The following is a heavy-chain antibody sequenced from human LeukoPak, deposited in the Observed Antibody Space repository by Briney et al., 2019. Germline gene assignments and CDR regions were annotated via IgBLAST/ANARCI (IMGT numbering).Heavy chain of an antibody. CDR2: IYYSGST. CDR3: ARGVRSFDY. J-gene: IGHJ4*02. Sequence: PSETLSLTCTVSGGSISSYYWSWIRQPPGKGLVWIGYIYYSGSTNYNPSLKSRVAISVDTSKNQFSLKLSSVTAADTAVYYRARGVRSFDYWGQGTPVTVSS. D-gene: IGHD3-10*01. CDR1: GGSISSYY. V-gene: IGHV4-59*01.